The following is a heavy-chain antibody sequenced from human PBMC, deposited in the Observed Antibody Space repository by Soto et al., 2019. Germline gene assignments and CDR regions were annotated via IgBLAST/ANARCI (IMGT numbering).Heavy chain of an antibody. J-gene: IGHJ4*02. D-gene: IGHD6-19*01. CDR2: IYWNDDK. Sequence: SGPTLVKPTQTLTLTCTFSGFSLSTSGVGVGWIRQPPGKALEWLALIYWNDDKRYSPSLKSRLTITKDTSKNQVVLTMTNMDPVDTTTYYCAHSHGKQWLARGGYFDYWGQGTLVTVSS. CDR3: AHSHGKQWLARGGYFDY. V-gene: IGHV2-5*01. CDR1: GFSLSTSGVG.